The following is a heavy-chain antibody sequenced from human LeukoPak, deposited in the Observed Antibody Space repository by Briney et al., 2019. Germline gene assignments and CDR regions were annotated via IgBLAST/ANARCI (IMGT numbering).Heavy chain of an antibody. Sequence: GGSLRLSCTASGFTFSDYYMSRIRQAPGKGLEWVSYISSSGSTIYYADSVKGRFTISRDNAKNSLYLQMNSLRAEDTAVYYCARGILAVAGTNLVWRYYGMDVWGQGTTVTVSS. CDR1: GFTFSDYY. J-gene: IGHJ6*02. D-gene: IGHD6-19*01. CDR2: ISSSGSTI. V-gene: IGHV3-11*04. CDR3: ARGILAVAGTNLVWRYYGMDV.